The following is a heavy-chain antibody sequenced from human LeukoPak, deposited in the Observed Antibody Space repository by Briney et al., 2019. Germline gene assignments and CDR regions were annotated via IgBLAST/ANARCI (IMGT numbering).Heavy chain of an antibody. Sequence: GGSLRLSCAASGFTFSSYAMSWVRQAPGKGLEWVSAISGSGGSTYYADSVKGRFTISRDNSKNTLYLQVNSLRAEDTAVYYCAKGGRGSGSYNYFDYWGQGTLVTVSS. CDR1: GFTFSSYA. D-gene: IGHD3-10*01. J-gene: IGHJ4*02. V-gene: IGHV3-23*01. CDR2: ISGSGGST. CDR3: AKGGRGSGSYNYFDY.